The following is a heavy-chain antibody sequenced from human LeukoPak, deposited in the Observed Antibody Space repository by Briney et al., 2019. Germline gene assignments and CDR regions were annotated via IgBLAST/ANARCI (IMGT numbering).Heavy chain of an antibody. J-gene: IGHJ5*02. Sequence: SETLSLTCTVSGGSISSSSYYWGWIRQPPGKGLEWIGSIYYSGSTNYNPSLKSRVTISVDTSKNQFSLKLSSVTAADTAVYYCATIRPPVAATGGRIDPWGQGTLVTVSS. CDR1: GGSISSSSYY. CDR2: IYYSGST. CDR3: ATIRPPVAATGGRIDP. D-gene: IGHD2-15*01. V-gene: IGHV4-39*07.